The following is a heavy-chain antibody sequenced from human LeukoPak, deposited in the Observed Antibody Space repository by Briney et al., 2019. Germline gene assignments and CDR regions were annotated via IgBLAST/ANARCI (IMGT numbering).Heavy chain of an antibody. CDR1: GYTFTGYY. CDR3: ARAGNLLTGYYYYYYMDV. Sequence: ASVKVSCKASGYTFTGYYMHWVRQAPGQGLEWMGWINPSSGGTNYAQKFQGRVTMTRDTSISTAYMELSRLRSDDTAVYYCARAGNLLTGYYYYYYMDVWGKGTTVTVSS. D-gene: IGHD3-9*01. V-gene: IGHV1-2*02. J-gene: IGHJ6*03. CDR2: INPSSGGT.